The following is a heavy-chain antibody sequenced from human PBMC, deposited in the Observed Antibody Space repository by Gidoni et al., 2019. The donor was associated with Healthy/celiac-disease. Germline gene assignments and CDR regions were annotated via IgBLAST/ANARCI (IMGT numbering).Heavy chain of an antibody. CDR2: IYYSGGT. CDR1: GGSISSGGYY. D-gene: IGHD5-18*01. J-gene: IGHJ4*02. V-gene: IGHV4-31*03. Sequence: QVQLQESGPGLVKPSQTLSLTCTVSGGSISSGGYYWRWIRQHPGKGLEWIGYIYYSGGTYYNPSLKSRVTISVDTSKNQVSLKLSSVTAADTAVYYCARTGIYSYGSLGRMYYFDYWGQGTLVTVSS. CDR3: ARTGIYSYGSLGRMYYFDY.